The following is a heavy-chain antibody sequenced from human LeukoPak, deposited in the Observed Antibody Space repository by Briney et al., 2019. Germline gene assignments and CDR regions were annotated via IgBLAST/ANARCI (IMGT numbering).Heavy chain of an antibody. Sequence: GRSLRLSCAASGFTFSSYGMHWVRQAPGKGLEWVAVIWYDGSSKYYADSVKGRFTISRDNSKNTLYLQMNGLRAEDTAVYYCARGSYYYGPGGVDYWGQGTLVTVSS. CDR2: IWYDGSSK. CDR3: ARGSYYYGPGGVDY. V-gene: IGHV3-33*01. CDR1: GFTFSSYG. D-gene: IGHD3-10*01. J-gene: IGHJ4*02.